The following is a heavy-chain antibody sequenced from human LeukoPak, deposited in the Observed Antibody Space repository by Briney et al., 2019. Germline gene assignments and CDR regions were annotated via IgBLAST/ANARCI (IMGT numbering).Heavy chain of an antibody. CDR1: GYSISSGYH. CDR3: ARTLYCIGTTCYSPELFKS. J-gene: IGHJ5*02. CDR2: IFHSGNT. V-gene: IGHV4-38-2*01. D-gene: IGHD2-2*01. Sequence: PSETLSLTSAVSGYSISSGYHWGWIRQSPGKGLEWIGSIFHSGNTYYNPSLKSRVTLSVDTSMNQFSLKLTSLTAADTAVYYCARTLYCIGTTCYSPELFKSWGQGTLVIVSS.